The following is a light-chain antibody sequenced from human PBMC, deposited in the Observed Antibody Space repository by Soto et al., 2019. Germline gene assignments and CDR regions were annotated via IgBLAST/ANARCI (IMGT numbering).Light chain of an antibody. J-gene: IGLJ1*01. Sequence: ALTQPASVSGSPGQSITTSRTGTSSDVGYSNYVSWYQQLPGKAPKLMIYDVSDRPSGVSNRFSGSKSGSTASLTISGLQAEDEADYYCSSYTSSSLYVFGTGTKVTVL. V-gene: IGLV2-14*01. CDR1: SSDVGYSNY. CDR3: SSYTSSSLYV. CDR2: DVS.